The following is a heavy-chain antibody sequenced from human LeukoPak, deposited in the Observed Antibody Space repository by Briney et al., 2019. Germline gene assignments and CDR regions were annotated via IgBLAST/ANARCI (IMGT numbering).Heavy chain of an antibody. CDR3: ARDQGIFDY. Sequence: GGSLRLSCAASGFTFSSYEMNWVRQAPGKGLEWVSYISSSGSTIHYADSVKGRFTISRDNAKNSLYLQMNSLRAEDTAVYYCARDQGIFDYWGQGTLVTVSS. J-gene: IGHJ4*02. V-gene: IGHV3-48*03. CDR1: GFTFSSYE. CDR2: ISSSGSTI.